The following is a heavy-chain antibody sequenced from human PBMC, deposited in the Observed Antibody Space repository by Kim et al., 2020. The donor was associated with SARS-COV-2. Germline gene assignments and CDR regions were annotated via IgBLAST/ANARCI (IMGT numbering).Heavy chain of an antibody. CDR3: ARGYYDFWSGTLRGGYYYMDV. J-gene: IGHJ6*03. CDR2: INPNSGGT. V-gene: IGHV1-2*02. CDR1: GYTFTGYY. Sequence: ASVKVSCKASGYTFTGYYMHWVRQAPGQGLEWMGWINPNSGGTNYAQKFQGRVTMTRDTSISTAYMELSRLRSDDTAVYYCARGYYDFWSGTLRGGYYYMDVWGKGTTVTVSS. D-gene: IGHD3-3*01.